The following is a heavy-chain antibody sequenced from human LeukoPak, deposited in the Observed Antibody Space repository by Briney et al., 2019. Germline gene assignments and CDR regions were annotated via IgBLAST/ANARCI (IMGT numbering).Heavy chain of an antibody. V-gene: IGHV3-7*01. J-gene: IGHJ3*02. CDR1: GFTFSSYW. CDR2: IKQDGSEK. CDR3: AITAENWNVPQHDAFDI. Sequence: PGGSLRLSCAASGFTFSSYWMSWVRQAPGKGLEWVANIKQDGSEKYYVDSVKGRFTISRDNAKNSLYLQMNSLRAEDTAVYYCAITAENWNVPQHDAFDIWGQGTMVTVSS. D-gene: IGHD1-1*01.